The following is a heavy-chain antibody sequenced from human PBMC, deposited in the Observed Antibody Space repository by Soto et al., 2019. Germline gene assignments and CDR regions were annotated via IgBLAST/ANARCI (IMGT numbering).Heavy chain of an antibody. CDR1: GFTFSSYG. D-gene: IGHD3-16*01. CDR2: IWYDGSNK. CDR3: AAFSTPGWGSPRDYYYYGMDV. J-gene: IGHJ6*02. Sequence: GGSLRLSCAASGFTFSSYGMHWVRQAPGKGLEWVAVIWYDGSNKYYADSVKGRFTISRDNSKNTLYLQMNSLRAEDTAVYYCAAFSTPGWGSPRDYYYYGMDVWGQGTTVTVSS. V-gene: IGHV3-33*01.